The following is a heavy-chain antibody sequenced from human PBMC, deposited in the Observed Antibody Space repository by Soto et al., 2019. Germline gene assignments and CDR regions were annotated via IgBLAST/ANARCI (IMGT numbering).Heavy chain of an antibody. CDR1: GFSLSTSGLG. D-gene: IGHD4-17*01. J-gene: IGHJ1*01. Sequence: QITLKESGPTLVKPTQTLTLTCTFSGFSLSTSGLGVGWIRQPPGKALEWLALIYWDDDKRYSPSLKSRLTSTKDTSQTQVVLTITNMDPVDTATYYCAHRPPYGDSQYYQHWGEGTLVTVSS. CDR3: AHRPPYGDSQYYQH. V-gene: IGHV2-5*02. CDR2: IYWDDDK.